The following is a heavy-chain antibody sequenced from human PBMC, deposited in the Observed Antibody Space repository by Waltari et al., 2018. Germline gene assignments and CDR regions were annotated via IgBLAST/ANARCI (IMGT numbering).Heavy chain of an antibody. Sequence: EVQLVESGGGLVQPGRSLRLSCTASGFTFGDYAISWFRQAPGKGLEWVGFIGSSSFGGTTDYAASVKGRFTISRDDSNSIAYLQMNSLKIEDTAVYYCARDATMFRGLAYYWGQGALVTVSS. CDR1: GFTFGDYA. D-gene: IGHD3-10*01. CDR3: ARDATMFRGLAYY. J-gene: IGHJ4*02. CDR2: IGSSSFGGTT. V-gene: IGHV3-49*03.